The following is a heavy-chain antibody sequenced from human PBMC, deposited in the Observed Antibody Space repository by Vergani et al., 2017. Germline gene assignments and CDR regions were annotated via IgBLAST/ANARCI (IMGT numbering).Heavy chain of an antibody. J-gene: IGHJ6*02. Sequence: EVQLVESGGGLVQPGGSLKLSCAASGFTFSGSAMHWVRQASGKGLEWVGRIRSKANSYATAYAASVKGRFTISRDDSKNTAYLQMNSLKTEDTAVYYCTRHVRNTIFGVVTKGYYYYGMDVWGQGTTVTVSS. CDR1: GFTFSGSA. V-gene: IGHV3-73*02. CDR2: IRSKANSYAT. CDR3: TRHVRNTIFGVVTKGYYYYGMDV. D-gene: IGHD3-3*01.